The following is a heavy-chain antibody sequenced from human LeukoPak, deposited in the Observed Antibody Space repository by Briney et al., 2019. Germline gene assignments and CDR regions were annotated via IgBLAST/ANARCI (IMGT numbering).Heavy chain of an antibody. D-gene: IGHD6-19*01. CDR3: ARAWQWLPLDS. J-gene: IGHJ4*02. Sequence: PSETLSLTCTVSGGSISSYYWSWIRQPAGKGLEWIGRIHTSGSTNYNPSLKSRVIMSVDTCKNQFSLKVTSVTAADAAVYYCARAWQWLPLDSWGQGTLVTVSS. V-gene: IGHV4-4*07. CDR2: IHTSGST. CDR1: GGSISSYY.